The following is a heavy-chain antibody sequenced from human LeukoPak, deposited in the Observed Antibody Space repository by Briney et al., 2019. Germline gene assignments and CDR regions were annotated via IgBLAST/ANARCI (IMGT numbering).Heavy chain of an antibody. J-gene: IGHJ5*02. V-gene: IGHV1-2*02. CDR1: GYTFTGYY. CDR2: INPNSGGT. CDR3: ARDAGDYGGNGPNWFDP. Sequence: GASVKVSCKASGYTFTGYYMHWVRQAPGQGLEWMGWINPNSGGTNYAQKFQGRVTMTRDTSISTAYMELSRLRSDDTAVYYCARDAGDYGGNGPNWFDPWGQGTLVTVSS. D-gene: IGHD4-23*01.